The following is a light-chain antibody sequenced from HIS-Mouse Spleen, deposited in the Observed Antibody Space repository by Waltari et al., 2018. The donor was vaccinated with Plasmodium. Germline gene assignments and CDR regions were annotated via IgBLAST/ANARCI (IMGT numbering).Light chain of an antibody. CDR3: YSTDSSGNHRV. V-gene: IGLV3-10*01. CDR2: EDS. Sequence: SYELTQPPSVSVSPRQTARITCSGAALPLKSAYWYQQKSGQAPVLVIYEDSKRPSGIPERFSGSSSGTMATLTISGAQVEDEADYYCYSTDSSGNHRVFGGGTKLTVL. CDR1: ALPLKS. J-gene: IGLJ3*02.